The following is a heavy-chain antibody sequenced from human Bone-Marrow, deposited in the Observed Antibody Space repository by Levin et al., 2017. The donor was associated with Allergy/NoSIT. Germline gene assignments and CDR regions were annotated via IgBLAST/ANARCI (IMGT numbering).Heavy chain of an antibody. CDR1: GASVTSDNYY. CDR3: ATQEDNGDSHAWFAY. V-gene: IGHV4-39*01. CDR2: LSYTGET. J-gene: IGHJ4*02. D-gene: IGHD1-1*01. Sequence: SETLSLICTVSGASVTSDNYYWGWIRQPPGMGLEWIGSLSYTGETYYNPSLKSRVSISVDTSNNQLSLTLSSVTAADTRVYFCATQEDNGDSHAWFAYWGQGTLVTVS.